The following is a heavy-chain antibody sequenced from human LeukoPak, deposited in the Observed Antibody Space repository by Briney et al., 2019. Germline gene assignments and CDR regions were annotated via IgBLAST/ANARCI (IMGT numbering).Heavy chain of an antibody. J-gene: IGHJ5*02. V-gene: IGHV4-39*01. CDR2: SYYSGST. D-gene: IGHD6-13*01. Sequence: SETLSLTCTVSGGSVSTSSYSWDWIRQPPGKGLEWIATSYYSGSTYYNPSLKTRVTVSVDTSKNQFSLKLTSVTAADTAVYYCARRGRGSSSWFEGWFDPWGQGALVTVSS. CDR1: GGSVSTSSYS. CDR3: ARRGRGSSSWFEGWFDP.